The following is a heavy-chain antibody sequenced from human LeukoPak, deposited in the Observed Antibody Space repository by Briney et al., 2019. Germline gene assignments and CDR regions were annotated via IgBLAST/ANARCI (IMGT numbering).Heavy chain of an antibody. Sequence: GGSLRLSCAASGFSFSGHWMHWARQLPGKGLVWVSRISPTGSTTSYADSVKGRFTVSRDNAKNTLYLQVNNLRAEDTAVYYCAKDRRWELLQIDYWGQGTLVTVSS. D-gene: IGHD1-26*01. J-gene: IGHJ4*02. CDR3: AKDRRWELLQIDY. CDR1: GFSFSGHW. V-gene: IGHV3-74*01. CDR2: ISPTGSTT.